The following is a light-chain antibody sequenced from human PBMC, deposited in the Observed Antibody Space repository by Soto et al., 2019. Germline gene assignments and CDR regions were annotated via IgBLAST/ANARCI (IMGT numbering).Light chain of an antibody. CDR3: QKYGTSPIT. J-gene: IGKJ5*01. Sequence: EPVLTQSPGTLSLSAGDSATLSCRASQSVDSTYLAWYQQKPGQAPRLLIYDASNRATGIPERFSGSGSGTDLTLTISSLEPEDFAVYYCQKYGTSPITFGQGTRLEIK. CDR2: DAS. CDR1: QSVDSTY. V-gene: IGKV3-20*01.